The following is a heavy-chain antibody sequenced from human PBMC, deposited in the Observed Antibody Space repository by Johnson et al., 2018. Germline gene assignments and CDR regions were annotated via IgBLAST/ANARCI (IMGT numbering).Heavy chain of an antibody. CDR1: GFIFGNNA. CDR3: AKQEAVRGVTPCYYGVDV. V-gene: IGHV3-23*04. CDR2: ISGSGGST. Sequence: VQLVQSGGGLVQPGGSLRLSCAASGFIFGNNAMTWVRQAPGKGLEWVSAISGSGGSTFYADSVKGRFTISRDNSKNTLFLQMNSRRAEDTAVYYCAKQEAVRGVTPCYYGVDVWGQGTTVTVSS. J-gene: IGHJ6*02. D-gene: IGHD3-10*01.